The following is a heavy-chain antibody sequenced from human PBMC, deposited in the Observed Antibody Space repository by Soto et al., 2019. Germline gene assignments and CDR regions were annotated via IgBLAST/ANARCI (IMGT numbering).Heavy chain of an antibody. CDR1: GFTFTSHG. Sequence: GGSLRLSCAASGFTFTSHGMSGVRQAPGKGLEWVSSISGTGGDTFYADPVKGRFTISRDNSKNTLYLQMNSLRAEDTAIYYCAKIIDGAGIGYWGQGTLVTVSS. CDR3: AKIIDGAGIGY. D-gene: IGHD6-13*01. J-gene: IGHJ4*02. V-gene: IGHV3-23*01. CDR2: ISGTGGDT.